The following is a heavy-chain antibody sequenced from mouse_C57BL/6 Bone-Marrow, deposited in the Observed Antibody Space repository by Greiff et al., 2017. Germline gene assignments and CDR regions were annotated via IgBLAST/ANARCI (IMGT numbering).Heavy chain of an antibody. V-gene: IGHV3-6*01. CDR3: AIDRGGDYAMDY. CDR1: GYSITSGYY. J-gene: IGHJ4*01. CDR2: ISYDGSN. Sequence: EVHLVESGPGLVKPSQSLSLTCSVTGYSITSGYYWNWIRQFPGNKLEWMGYISYDGSNNYNPSLKNRISITRDTSKNQFFLKLNSVTTEDTATYYGAIDRGGDYAMDYWGQGTSVTVSS. D-gene: IGHD3-1*01.